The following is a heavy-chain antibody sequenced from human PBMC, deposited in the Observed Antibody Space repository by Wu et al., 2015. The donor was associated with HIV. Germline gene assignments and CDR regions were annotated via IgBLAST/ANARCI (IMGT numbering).Heavy chain of an antibody. J-gene: IGHJ5*02. V-gene: IGHV1-46*01. CDR2: INPIGTST. CDR1: GNTFSNYY. Sequence: QVQLVQSGAEVKKPGASVKVSCKTSGNTFSNYYMQWVRQAPGKGLEWMAMINPIGTSTKYAQKFQGRLTVTRDTSTGVVYMELNSLRSEDTAVYYCTKTSALIRGXWDWFDTWGPERLVSVSS. D-gene: IGHD2-2*01. CDR3: TKTSALIRGXWDWFDT.